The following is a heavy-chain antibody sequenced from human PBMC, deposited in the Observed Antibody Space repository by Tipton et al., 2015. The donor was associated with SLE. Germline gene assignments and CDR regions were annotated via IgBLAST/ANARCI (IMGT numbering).Heavy chain of an antibody. CDR3: AKGRPITGTTGYFDY. CDR1: GSPFSSYA. D-gene: IGHD1-7*01. V-gene: IGHV3-23*01. CDR2: ISGSGGST. J-gene: IGHJ4*02. Sequence: SLRLSCAASGSPFSSYALSWVRPAPGKGLEWVSAISGSGGSTYYADSVKGRFTISRDNSKNTLYLQMNSLRAEDTAVYYCAKGRPITGTTGYFDYWGQGTLVTVSP.